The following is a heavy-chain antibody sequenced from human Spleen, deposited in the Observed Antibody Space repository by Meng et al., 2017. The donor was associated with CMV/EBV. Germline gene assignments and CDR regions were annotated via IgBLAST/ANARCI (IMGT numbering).Heavy chain of an antibody. Sequence: GGSLRLSCAASGSGFTFTKAWMNWVRQAPGKGLEWVGRIKSKSDGGAIDYAAPVKGRFTISRDNAKNTLYLQMNSLRAEDTAVYYCVGGSGRSPPIDYWGQGTLVTVSS. D-gene: IGHD3-10*01. CDR1: GSGFTFTKAW. J-gene: IGHJ4*02. CDR3: VGGSGRSPPIDY. V-gene: IGHV3-15*05. CDR2: IKSKSDGGAI.